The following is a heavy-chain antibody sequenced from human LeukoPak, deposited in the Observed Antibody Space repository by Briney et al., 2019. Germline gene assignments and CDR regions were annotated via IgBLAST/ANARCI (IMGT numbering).Heavy chain of an antibody. CDR2: IKDDGTQK. J-gene: IGHJ3*02. CDR3: ARYKLYHGAFDI. V-gene: IGHV3-7*01. D-gene: IGHD2-2*01. Sequence: GGSLRLSCAASGFTFSDFWMAWVCQAPGKELEWVANIKDDGTQKYYVDSVKGRFTISRDNAKNSLDLQMNSLRVEDTAVYYCARYKLYHGAFDIWGQGTMVTVSS. CDR1: GFTFSDFW.